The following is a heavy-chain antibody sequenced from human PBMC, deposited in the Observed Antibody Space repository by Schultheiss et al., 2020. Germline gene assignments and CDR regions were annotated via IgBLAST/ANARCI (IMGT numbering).Heavy chain of an antibody. Sequence: GGSLRLSCAASGFTFTGYYMHWVRQAPGQGLEWMGWINPNSGGTNYAQKFQGRVTMTRKTSTSTAYMELSSLRSEDTAVYYCARGYRSGSYHFDYWGQGTLVTVSS. CDR1: GFTFTGYY. CDR3: ARGYRSGSYHFDY. CDR2: INPNSGGT. V-gene: IGHV1-2*02. J-gene: IGHJ4*02. D-gene: IGHD3-10*01.